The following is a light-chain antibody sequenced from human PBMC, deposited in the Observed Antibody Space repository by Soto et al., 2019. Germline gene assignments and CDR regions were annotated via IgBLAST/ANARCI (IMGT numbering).Light chain of an antibody. CDR2: DAS. CDR1: QSVSSY. CDR3: QQRGDWPPIT. V-gene: IGKV3-11*01. J-gene: IGKJ5*01. Sequence: EIVLTQSPATLSFSPGERATLSCRASQSVSSYLAWYQQKPGQAPRLLIYDASNRATGIPARFSGSGSGTEFTLTISSLQSEDFAVYYCQQRGDWPPITFGQGTRLEIK.